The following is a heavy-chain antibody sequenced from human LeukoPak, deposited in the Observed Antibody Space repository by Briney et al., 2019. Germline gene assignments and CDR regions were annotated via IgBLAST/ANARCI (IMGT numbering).Heavy chain of an antibody. CDR3: AKDYGGNPFEY. J-gene: IGHJ4*02. Sequence: GGSLRLSCAASGITFSSYAMSWVRQAPGKGLEWVSAISPSGRNKYYAESVKGRFTISRDNSKNTLYLQMDSLRAEDTAVYYCAKDYGGNPFEYWGQGTLVTVSS. D-gene: IGHD4-23*01. CDR2: ISPSGRNK. V-gene: IGHV3-23*01. CDR1: GITFSSYA.